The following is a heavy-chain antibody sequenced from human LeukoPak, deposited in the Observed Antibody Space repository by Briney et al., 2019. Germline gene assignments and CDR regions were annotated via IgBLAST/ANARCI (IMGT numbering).Heavy chain of an antibody. V-gene: IGHV1-69*13. CDR2: IIPIFDTA. CDR3: ARISLGAIWGYYYGMDV. D-gene: IGHD1-26*01. Sequence: PVKVSCKASGGTSSSYAISWVRQAPGQGLEWMGGIIPIFDTADYAQKFQGRVTITADESTSTAYMELSSLRSEDTAVFYCARISLGAIWGYYYGMDVWGQGTTVTVSS. CDR1: GGTSSSYA. J-gene: IGHJ6*02.